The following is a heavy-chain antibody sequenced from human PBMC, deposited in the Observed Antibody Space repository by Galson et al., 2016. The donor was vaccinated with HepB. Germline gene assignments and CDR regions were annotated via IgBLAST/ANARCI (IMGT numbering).Heavy chain of an antibody. Sequence: SVKVSCKASGGAFSTNALSWVRQAPGQGLEWMGGIVPIFDKSNHAQKFQGRVTITADESTSTVYMDLSGLRFEDTAVYYCATGIRDGSFDSWGQGTLVTFSS. CDR2: IVPIFDKS. J-gene: IGHJ4*02. D-gene: IGHD3-10*01. CDR3: ATGIRDGSFDS. V-gene: IGHV1-69*13. CDR1: GGAFSTNA.